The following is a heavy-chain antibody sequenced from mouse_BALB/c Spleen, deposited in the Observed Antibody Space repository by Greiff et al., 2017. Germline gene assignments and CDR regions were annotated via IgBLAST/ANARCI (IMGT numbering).Heavy chain of an antibody. V-gene: IGHV5-12-2*01. CDR1: GFTFSSYT. J-gene: IGHJ2*01. CDR3: ARIKYYFDY. Sequence: EVHLVESGGGLVQPGGSLKLSCAASGFTFSSYTMSWVRQTPEKRLEWVAYISNGGGSTYYPDTVKGRFTISRDNAKNTLYLQMSSLKSEDTAMYYCARIKYYFDYWGQGTTLTVSS. CDR2: ISNGGGST.